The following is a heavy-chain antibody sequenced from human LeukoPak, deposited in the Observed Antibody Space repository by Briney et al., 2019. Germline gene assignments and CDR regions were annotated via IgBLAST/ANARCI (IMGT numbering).Heavy chain of an antibody. CDR2: MNPNSGNT. Sequence: ASLKGSCKTSGDIFSSYAINWVLQATRQRLEWMVLMNPNSGNTRYAQKFQGRVIMTRNTSISTSYMHVSSLRSDDTAVYYCARGRGYYDSSCYYFDYWGQGTLVTVSS. V-gene: IGHV1-8*01. J-gene: IGHJ4*02. D-gene: IGHD3-22*01. CDR1: GDIFSSYA. CDR3: ARGRGYYDSSCYYFDY.